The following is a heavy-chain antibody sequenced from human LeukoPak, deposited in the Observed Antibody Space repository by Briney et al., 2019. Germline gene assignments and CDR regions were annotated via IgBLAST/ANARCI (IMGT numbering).Heavy chain of an antibody. CDR3: AKGLEWLSLPAAFDI. Sequence: GGSLRLSCAASGFTFRSYAMSWVRQAPGKGLEWISAIGGSGINTDYADSVKGRFTISRDNSKNSLYLQMNSLRTEDTALYYCAKGLEWLSLPAAFDIWGQGTMVTVSS. CDR2: IGGSGINT. V-gene: IGHV3-23*01. D-gene: IGHD3-3*01. J-gene: IGHJ3*02. CDR1: GFTFRSYA.